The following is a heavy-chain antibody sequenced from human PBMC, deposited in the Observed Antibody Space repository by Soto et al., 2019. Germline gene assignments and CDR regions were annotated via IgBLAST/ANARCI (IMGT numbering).Heavy chain of an antibody. D-gene: IGHD5-12*01. Sequence: PSETLSLTCAVYGGSFRGYYWSWIRQPPGKGLEWIGEINHSGSTNYNPSLKSRVTISVDTSKNQFSLKLSSVTAADTAVYYCARQPEYSGYDFAWFDPWGQGTLVTVSS. CDR2: INHSGST. J-gene: IGHJ5*02. CDR1: GGSFRGYY. V-gene: IGHV4-34*01. CDR3: ARQPEYSGYDFAWFDP.